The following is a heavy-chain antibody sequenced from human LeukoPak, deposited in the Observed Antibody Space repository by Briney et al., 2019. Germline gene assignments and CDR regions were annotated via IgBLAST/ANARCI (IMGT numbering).Heavy chain of an antibody. J-gene: IGHJ6*03. V-gene: IGHV3-7*01. CDR3: ARDRGRYYMDV. Sequence: GGSLRLSCETSGFNFINYYMSWVRQAPGKGLEWVANIKQDGSERYYVDSVKGRFTISRDNAKNSLYLQMNSLRAGDTAVYYCARDRGRYYMDVWGKGTTVTISS. CDR2: IKQDGSER. D-gene: IGHD6-25*01. CDR1: GFNFINYY.